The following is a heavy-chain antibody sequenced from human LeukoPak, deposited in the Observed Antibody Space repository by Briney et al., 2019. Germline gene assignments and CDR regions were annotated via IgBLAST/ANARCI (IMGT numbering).Heavy chain of an antibody. Sequence: GGSLRLSCIASGFIFNNFAMSWVRQTPEKGLEWASVISRSGDNSYYADSVKGRFIISRDNAKNSLYLQMNSLRAEDTAVYYCARDEDSSTWYGVDYWGQGTLVTVSS. CDR1: GFIFNNFA. D-gene: IGHD2-2*01. J-gene: IGHJ4*02. CDR2: ISRSGDNS. CDR3: ARDEDSSTWYGVDY. V-gene: IGHV3-23*01.